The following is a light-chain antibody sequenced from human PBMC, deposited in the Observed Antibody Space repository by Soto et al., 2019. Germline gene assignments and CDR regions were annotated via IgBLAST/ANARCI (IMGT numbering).Light chain of an antibody. CDR3: QQRSSWPT. J-gene: IGKJ4*01. V-gene: IGKV3-11*01. CDR1: QSVSSY. Sequence: EMVLTQSPATLSLSPGERATLSCRASQSVSSYLAWYQQKPGQAPRLLIYDASNRATDIPARFSGSGSGTDFTLTISSLEPEDFALYYCQQRSSWPTFGGGTKVDIK. CDR2: DAS.